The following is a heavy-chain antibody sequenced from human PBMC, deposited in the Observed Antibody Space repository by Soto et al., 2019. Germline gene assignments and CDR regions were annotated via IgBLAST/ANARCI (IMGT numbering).Heavy chain of an antibody. CDR1: GFTFNTFG. V-gene: IGHV3-30*18. CDR3: AKGSTATGYHFDY. Sequence: PGGSLRLSCAASGFTFNTFGMHWVRQAPGKGLEWVAAISYDGTDKYYADSVKGRFTISKDNSKNTLHLQMNSLRAEDTAVYYCAKGSTATGYHFDYWGQGTLVTVSS. D-gene: IGHD4-17*01. CDR2: ISYDGTDK. J-gene: IGHJ4*02.